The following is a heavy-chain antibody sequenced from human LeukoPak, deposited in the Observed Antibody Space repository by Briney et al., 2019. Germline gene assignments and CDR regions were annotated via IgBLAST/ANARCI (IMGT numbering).Heavy chain of an antibody. V-gene: IGHV6-1*01. CDR3: ARDGPGELLLDY. Sequence: SQTLPLTCAISGDSVSSHSAAWNWIRQSPSRGLEWLGRTYYRSKWYNDYGTSVKGRITINPDTSKNQFSLQLNSVTPEDTAVYYCARDGPGELLLDYWGQGTLVTVSP. CDR1: GDSVSSHSAA. J-gene: IGHJ4*02. D-gene: IGHD1-7*01. CDR2: TYYRSKWYN.